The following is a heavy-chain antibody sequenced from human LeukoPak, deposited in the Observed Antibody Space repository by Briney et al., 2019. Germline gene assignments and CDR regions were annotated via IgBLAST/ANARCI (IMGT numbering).Heavy chain of an antibody. D-gene: IGHD3-16*01. Sequence: PSQTLSLTCTVSGGSIRSYYWSWIRQPPGKGVEWIGYIYYSGSTNYSPSLRSRVSISVDTSNNQFSLKLASVTAADTAMYYCARGGGGYAFDFWGQGTLVTVSS. CDR1: GGSIRSYY. CDR2: IYYSGST. J-gene: IGHJ4*02. CDR3: ARGGGGYAFDF. V-gene: IGHV4-59*01.